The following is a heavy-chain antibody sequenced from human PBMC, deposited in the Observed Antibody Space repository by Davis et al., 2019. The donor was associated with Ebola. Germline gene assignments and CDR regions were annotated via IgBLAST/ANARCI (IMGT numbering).Heavy chain of an antibody. CDR2: IYPGDSDN. J-gene: IGHJ4*02. V-gene: IGHV5-51*01. Sequence: GESLKISCKGSGYSFTSYWIGWVRQMPGKGLEWMGIIYPGDSDNRYSPSFQGQVTISADKSISTAYLQWSSLKASDTAMYYCARVRIAVAGLFDYWGQGTLVTVSS. CDR1: GYSFTSYW. CDR3: ARVRIAVAGLFDY. D-gene: IGHD6-19*01.